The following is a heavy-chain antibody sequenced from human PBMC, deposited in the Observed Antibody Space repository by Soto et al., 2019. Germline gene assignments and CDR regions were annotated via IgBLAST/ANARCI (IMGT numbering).Heavy chain of an antibody. CDR1: GYTFTDYA. CDR3: ARAVAVPADFDY. J-gene: IGHJ4*02. Sequence: GASVKVSCKASGYTFTDYAMHWVRQAPGQRLEWMGWINAGNGNTKYSQNFQGRVTITRDTSASTAYMELSSLRSEDTAVYYCARAVAVPADFDYWGQGTLVTAPQ. V-gene: IGHV1-3*01. CDR2: INAGNGNT. D-gene: IGHD6-19*01.